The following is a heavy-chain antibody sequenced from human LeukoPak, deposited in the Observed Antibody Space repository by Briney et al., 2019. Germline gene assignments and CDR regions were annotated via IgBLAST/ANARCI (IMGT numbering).Heavy chain of an antibody. CDR2: ISYDGSNK. J-gene: IGHJ6*02. CDR3: AKVVMTYYYYGMDV. D-gene: IGHD2-2*01. V-gene: IGHV3-30*18. CDR1: GFTFSSYG. Sequence: GRSLRLSCAASGFTFSSYGMHWVRQAPGKGLEWVAVISYDGSNKYYADSVKGRFTISRDNSKNTLYLQMNSLRAEDTAVYYCAKVVMTYYYYGMDVWGRGTLVTVSS.